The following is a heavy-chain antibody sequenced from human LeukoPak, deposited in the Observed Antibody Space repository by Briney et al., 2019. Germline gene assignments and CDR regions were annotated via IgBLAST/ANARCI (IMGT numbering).Heavy chain of an antibody. CDR1: GGSISNSSFY. J-gene: IGHJ4*02. CDR3: ARGVYYYGSGSYYY. V-gene: IGHV4-39*07. CDR2: ISYPGST. D-gene: IGHD3-10*01. Sequence: SETLSLTCTVSGGSISNSSFYWGWIRQPPGKGLECIASISYPGSTFYNPSLKSRVTISVDTSKNQFSLKLSSVTAADTAVYYCARGVYYYGSGSYYYWGQGTLVTVSS.